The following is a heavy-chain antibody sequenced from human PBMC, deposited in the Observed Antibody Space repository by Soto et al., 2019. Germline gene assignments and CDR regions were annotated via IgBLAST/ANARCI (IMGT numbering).Heavy chain of an antibody. D-gene: IGHD6-19*01. CDR2: LYQSGVA. Sequence: LSLNCSMSGDSYSISTSSCISIGRQTGKALQWSGLLYQSGVAANNPSLASPGSISLDRSNNQCSLKLKSVTAGDTAVYFCAGMPYTSGIRFDPWGPGTLVTVSS. CDR1: GDSYSISTSS. J-gene: IGHJ5*02. V-gene: IGHV4-30-2*01. CDR3: AGMPYTSGIRFDP.